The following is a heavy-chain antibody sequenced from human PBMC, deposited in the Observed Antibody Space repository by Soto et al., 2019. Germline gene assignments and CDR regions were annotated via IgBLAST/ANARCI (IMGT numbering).Heavy chain of an antibody. D-gene: IGHD3-22*01. V-gene: IGHV1-69*13. J-gene: IGHJ3*02. CDR1: GGTFSSYA. Sequence: GASVKVSCKASGGTFSSYAISWARQAPGQGLEWMGGIIPIFGTANYAQKFQGRVTITADESTSTAYMELSSLRSEDTAVYYCARDRNYYYDSSGYYRPDAFDTWGQGTMVT. CDR2: IIPIFGTA. CDR3: ARDRNYYYDSSGYYRPDAFDT.